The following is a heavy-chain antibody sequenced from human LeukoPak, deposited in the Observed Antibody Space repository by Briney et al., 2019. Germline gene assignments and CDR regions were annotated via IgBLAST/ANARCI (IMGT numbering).Heavy chain of an antibody. D-gene: IGHD2-15*01. CDR1: GGSISSHY. CDR2: IFYSGRT. J-gene: IGHJ6*04. Sequence: PSETLSLTCTVSGGSISSHYWNWIRQPPGKGLEWIGYIFYSGRTYYNPSLKSRLTISVDRSKNQFSLNLSSVTAADTAVYYCARLVVVAGLDVWGKGTTVTVSS. CDR3: ARLVVVAGLDV. V-gene: IGHV4-59*11.